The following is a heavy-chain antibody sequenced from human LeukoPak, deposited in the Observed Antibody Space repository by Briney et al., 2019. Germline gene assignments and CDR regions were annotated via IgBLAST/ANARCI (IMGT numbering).Heavy chain of an antibody. Sequence: KTSETLSLTCTVSGGSINNYYWSWIRQPPGKGLEWIGYIYYSGSTSYNPSLKSRVTISVDTSKNQISLKVRSVTAADTAVYYCARTTEDCSSTSCYQYWFDPWGQGTLVTVSS. J-gene: IGHJ5*02. CDR2: IYYSGST. CDR3: ARTTEDCSSTSCYQYWFDP. D-gene: IGHD2-2*01. V-gene: IGHV4-59*01. CDR1: GGSINNYY.